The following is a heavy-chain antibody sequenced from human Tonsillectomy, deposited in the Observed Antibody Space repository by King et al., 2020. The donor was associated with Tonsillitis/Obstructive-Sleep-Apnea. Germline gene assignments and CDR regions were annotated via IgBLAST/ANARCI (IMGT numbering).Heavy chain of an antibody. J-gene: IGHJ4*02. CDR2: ISAYNGNT. Sequence: AQLVQSGAEVKKPGASVKVSCKASGYTFTSYAITWVRQAPGQGLEWMGGISAYNGNTNYAQKLQGRVTMTTDTSTSTSDMARRSLRSDDTAVYYCARGVGGSSWYDYWGQGTLVTVSS. V-gene: IGHV1-18*01. D-gene: IGHD6-13*01. CDR3: ARGVGGSSWYDY. CDR1: GYTFTSYA.